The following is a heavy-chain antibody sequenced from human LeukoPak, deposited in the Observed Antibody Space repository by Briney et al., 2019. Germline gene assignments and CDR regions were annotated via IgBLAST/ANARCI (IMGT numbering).Heavy chain of an antibody. J-gene: IGHJ4*02. CDR3: ARNYDSSGYYYLIVDY. CDR1: GGSISSYY. D-gene: IGHD3-22*01. Sequence: PSETLSLTCTVSGGSISSYYWSWLRQPPGKGLEWIGYIYYSGSTNYNPSLKSRVTISVDTSKNQFSLKLSSVTAADTAVYYCARNYDSSGYYYLIVDYWGQGTLVTVSS. V-gene: IGHV4-59*01. CDR2: IYYSGST.